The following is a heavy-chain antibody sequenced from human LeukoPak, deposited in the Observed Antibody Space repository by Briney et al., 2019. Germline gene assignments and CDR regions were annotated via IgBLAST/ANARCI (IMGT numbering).Heavy chain of an antibody. J-gene: IGHJ4*02. Sequence: SETLSLTCTVSGGSISSYYWNWIRQPPGEGLEWIGYFHYSGSTNYNPSLKSRVTISVDTSKNQFSLKLSSVTAADTAVYYCARVRDSSGWYGGDYWGQGTLVTVSS. D-gene: IGHD6-19*01. CDR2: FHYSGST. CDR1: GGSISSYY. V-gene: IGHV4-59*01. CDR3: ARVRDSSGWYGGDY.